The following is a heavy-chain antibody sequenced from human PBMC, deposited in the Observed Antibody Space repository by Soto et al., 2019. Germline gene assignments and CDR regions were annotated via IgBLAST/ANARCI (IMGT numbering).Heavy chain of an antibody. J-gene: IGHJ4*02. CDR3: AKFFVETGGSSGWPWTFHY. V-gene: IGHV3-23*01. CDR2: ISGSGGTT. D-gene: IGHD6-25*01. CDR1: GFTFSSYA. Sequence: EVQLLESGGGLVQPGRSLRLSCAASGFTFSSYATSWVRQAPGKGLEWVSAISGSGGTTYYAASVKGRFTISRDNSKITLFLQMNSLRAEDTAVYYCAKFFVETGGSSGWPWTFHYWGQGTLVTVSS.